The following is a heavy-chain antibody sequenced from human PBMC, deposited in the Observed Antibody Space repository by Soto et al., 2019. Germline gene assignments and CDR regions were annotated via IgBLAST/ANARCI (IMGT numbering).Heavy chain of an antibody. Sequence: EVQLVESGGGLVKPGGCLRLSCAASGFTFSSYSMNWVRQAPGKGLEWVSSISSSSGYIYYADSVKGRFTISRDNAKNSLYLQMNSLRAEDTAVYYCARGGGPCGYSLQGYWGQGTLVTVSS. CDR1: GFTFSSYS. J-gene: IGHJ4*02. D-gene: IGHD5-18*01. V-gene: IGHV3-21*01. CDR2: ISSSSGYI. CDR3: ARGGGPCGYSLQGY.